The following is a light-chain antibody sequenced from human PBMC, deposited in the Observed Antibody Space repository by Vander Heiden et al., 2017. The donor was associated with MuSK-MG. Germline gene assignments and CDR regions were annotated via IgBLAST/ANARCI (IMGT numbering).Light chain of an antibody. Sequence: DIQMTQPPSSLSASVGDRVTITCQASQDISNYLNWYQQKPGKAPKLLIYDASNSETGVPSRFSGSGSGTDFTFTISSLQPEDIATYYCQQYDNLPYTFGQGTKLEIK. CDR1: QDISNY. CDR2: DAS. CDR3: QQYDNLPYT. V-gene: IGKV1-33*01. J-gene: IGKJ2*01.